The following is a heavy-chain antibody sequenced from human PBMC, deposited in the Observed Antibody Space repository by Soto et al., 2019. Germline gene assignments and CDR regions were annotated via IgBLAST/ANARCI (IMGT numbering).Heavy chain of an antibody. CDR2: VSYDGSNK. Sequence: GGSLRLSWVASGFTFRSYAMHWVRQAPGKGLEWVAVVSYDGSNKYYAESVKGRFTISRDNSKNTLYLQMNSLRTEDTDIYYCARGGDAGDYVGQWGQGTLVTV. J-gene: IGHJ4*02. CDR3: ARGGDAGDYVGQ. D-gene: IGHD2-8*02. CDR1: GFTFRSYA. V-gene: IGHV3-30-3*01.